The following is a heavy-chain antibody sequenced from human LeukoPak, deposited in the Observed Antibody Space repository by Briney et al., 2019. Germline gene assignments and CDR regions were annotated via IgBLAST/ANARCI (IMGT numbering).Heavy chain of an antibody. CDR3: AADSSGNDAFDI. CDR1: GFTFSSYW. Sequence: GGSLRLSCAASGFTFSSYWMSWVRQAPGKGLEWVANIKKDGSEKYYVDSVKGRFTISRDNAKTSLYLQMNSLRAEDTAVYYCAADSSGNDAFDIWGQGTMVTVSS. CDR2: IKKDGSEK. J-gene: IGHJ3*02. D-gene: IGHD6-25*01. V-gene: IGHV3-7*01.